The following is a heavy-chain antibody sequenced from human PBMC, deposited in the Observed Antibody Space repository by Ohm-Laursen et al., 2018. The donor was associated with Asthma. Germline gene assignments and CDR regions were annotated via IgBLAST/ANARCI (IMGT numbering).Heavy chain of an antibody. CDR1: GFTFSSFS. Sequence: SLRLSCTASGFTFSSFSMHWVRQAPGKGLEWVAVISYDGSSQHYADSVKGRFTVSRDNSKNTMYLQMNSLSAEDTAMYYCARLIAGELLRFFDYWGQGTLVTVSS. J-gene: IGHJ4*02. V-gene: IGHV3-30-3*01. CDR3: ARLIAGELLRFFDY. D-gene: IGHD3-10*01. CDR2: ISYDGSSQ.